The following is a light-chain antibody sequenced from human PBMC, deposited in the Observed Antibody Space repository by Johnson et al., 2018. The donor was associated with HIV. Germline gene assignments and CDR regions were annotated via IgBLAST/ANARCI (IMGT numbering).Light chain of an antibody. CDR3: GTWDTSLSAVV. Sequence: QSVLTQPPSVSAAPGQKVTISCSGSSSNIGNNYVSWYQQLPGTAPKLLIYENNKRPLGIPDRFSGSKSGTSATLGITGLQTGDEADFYCGTWDTSLSAVVFGTGTKVTV. CDR2: ENN. V-gene: IGLV1-51*02. CDR1: SSNIGNNY. J-gene: IGLJ1*01.